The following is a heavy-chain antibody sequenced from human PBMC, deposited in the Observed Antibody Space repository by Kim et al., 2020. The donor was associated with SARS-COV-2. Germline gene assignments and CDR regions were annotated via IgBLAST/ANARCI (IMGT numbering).Heavy chain of an antibody. CDR2: ISGSGGST. V-gene: IGHV3-23*01. CDR3: AKALYGGFDY. CDR1: GFSFSGYA. D-gene: IGHD4-17*01. Sequence: GGSLRLSCAASGFSFSGYAMSWVRQAPGKGPEWVSGISGSGGSTNYADSVKGRFTISRDNSKNTLWLQMNSLRADDTAVYYCAKALYGGFDYWGQGTLVTVSS. J-gene: IGHJ4*02.